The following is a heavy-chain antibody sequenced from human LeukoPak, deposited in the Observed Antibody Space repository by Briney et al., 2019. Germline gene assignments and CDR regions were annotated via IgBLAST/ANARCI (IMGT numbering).Heavy chain of an antibody. CDR2: ISAYNGNT. CDR3: ARVSTQYYDFWSGYPDFDC. CDR1: GYTFTSYG. V-gene: IGHV1-18*01. D-gene: IGHD3-3*01. Sequence: ASVKVSCKASGYTFTSYGISWVRQAPGQGLEWMGWISAYNGNTNYAQRLQGRVTMTTDTSTSTAYMELRSLRSDDTAVYYCARVSTQYYDFWSGYPDFDCWGQGTLVTVSS. J-gene: IGHJ4*02.